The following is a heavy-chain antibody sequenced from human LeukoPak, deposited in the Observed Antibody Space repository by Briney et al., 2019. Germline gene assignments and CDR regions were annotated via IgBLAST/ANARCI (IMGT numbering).Heavy chain of an antibody. CDR3: AKDSRCSGGSCYSWFSYYYYGMDV. CDR2: ISSSSSYI. J-gene: IGHJ6*02. V-gene: IGHV3-21*04. Sequence: GGSLRLSCAASGFTFSSYSMNWVRQAPGKGLEWVSSISSSSSYIYYADSVKGRFTISRDNAKNSLYLQMNSLRAEDTAVYYCAKDSRCSGGSCYSWFSYYYYGMDVWGQGTTVTVSS. D-gene: IGHD2-15*01. CDR1: GFTFSSYS.